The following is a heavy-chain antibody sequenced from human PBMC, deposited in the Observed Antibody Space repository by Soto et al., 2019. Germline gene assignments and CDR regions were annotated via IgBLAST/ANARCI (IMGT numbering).Heavy chain of an antibody. CDR2: IYYTGST. V-gene: IGHV4-59*01. CDR3: ARRGYSYGPYYYYYYMDV. CDR1: GGSISSYY. Sequence: SETLSLTCTVSGGSISSYYWSWIRQPPGKGLEWIGYIYYTGSTNYNPSLESRVTISLDTSKNQFSLKLTSVSAADTAMYYCARRGYSYGPYYYYYYMDVWGKGTTVTVSS. J-gene: IGHJ6*03. D-gene: IGHD5-18*01.